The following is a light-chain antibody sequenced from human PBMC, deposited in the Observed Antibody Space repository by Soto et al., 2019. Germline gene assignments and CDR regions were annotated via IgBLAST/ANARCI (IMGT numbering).Light chain of an antibody. CDR2: LNSDGSH. CDR3: QTCGSGPVV. Sequence: QSVLTQSPSASASLGASVKLTCTLSSGHSSYAIAWHQQQPEKGPRYLMKLNSDGSHSKGDRIPDRFSGSSSGAERYLTISSLQSEDEADYYGQTCGSGPVVFGGGTKLTVL. V-gene: IGLV4-69*01. J-gene: IGLJ2*01. CDR1: SGHSSYA.